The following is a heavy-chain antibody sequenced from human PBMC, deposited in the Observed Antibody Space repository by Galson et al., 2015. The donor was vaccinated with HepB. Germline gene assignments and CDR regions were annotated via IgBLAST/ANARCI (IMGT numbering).Heavy chain of an antibody. CDR1: GGSISSGGYY. CDR3: ALGYGGNSRTFDP. J-gene: IGHJ5*02. Sequence: TLSLTCTVSGGSISSGGYYWSWIRQHPGKGLEWIGYIYYSGSTYYNPSLKSRVTISVDTSKNQFSLKLSSVTAADTAVYYCALGYGGNSRTFDPWGQGTLVTVSS. D-gene: IGHD4-23*01. V-gene: IGHV4-31*03. CDR2: IYYSGST.